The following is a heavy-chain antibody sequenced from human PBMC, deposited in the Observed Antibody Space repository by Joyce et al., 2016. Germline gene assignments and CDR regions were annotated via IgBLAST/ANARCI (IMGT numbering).Heavy chain of an antibody. J-gene: IGHJ6*03. CDR1: GFTFSSYA. Sequence: EVQLLESGGGLVQPAGSLRLSCAASGFTFSSYAMSWVRQAPGKGLEWVSVISGSGGRIYDADSVKGRFTFSRDNSKTTLYLQMNSLRAEDTAVYYCAKVAEGSAVYFYYMDVWGKGTTVTVSS. CDR2: ISGSGGRI. V-gene: IGHV3-23*01. D-gene: IGHD6-6*01. CDR3: AKVAEGSAVYFYYMDV.